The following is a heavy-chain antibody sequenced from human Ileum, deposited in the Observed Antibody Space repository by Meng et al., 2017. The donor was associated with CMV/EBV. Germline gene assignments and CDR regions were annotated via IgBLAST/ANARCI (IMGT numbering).Heavy chain of an antibody. V-gene: IGHV4-30-4*01. CDR2: IHDSGST. D-gene: IGHD6-6*01. CDR3: ARVWGIAVRPLDY. J-gene: IGHJ4*02. CDR1: GTSISSGHYY. Sequence: QESVPGRVKPSQHLYCTCDVYGTSISSGHYYWSWIRQTPGKGMEWIGNIHDSGSTYYNPSLQGRVTISVDTSKNQFSLKLSSVTAADTAVYYCARVWGIAVRPLDYWGQGTLVTVSS.